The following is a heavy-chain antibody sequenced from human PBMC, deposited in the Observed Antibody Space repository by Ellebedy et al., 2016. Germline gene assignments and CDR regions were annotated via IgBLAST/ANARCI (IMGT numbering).Heavy chain of an antibody. CDR2: IKSKTDGGAA. D-gene: IGHD5-18*01. J-gene: IGHJ4*02. CDR3: TTVYRYNYDSV. V-gene: IGHV3-15*01. Sequence: GESLKISCAASGFTFSNAWMNWVRQAPGKGLEWVGRIKSKTDGGAADYAAPVKGRFTISRADSKNTLYLQMNSLKTEDTAVYFCTTVYRYNYDSVWGRGTLVTVSS. CDR1: GFTFSNAW.